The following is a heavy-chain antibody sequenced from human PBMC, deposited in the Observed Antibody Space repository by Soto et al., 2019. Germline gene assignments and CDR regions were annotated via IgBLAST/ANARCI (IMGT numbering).Heavy chain of an antibody. CDR1: GFNFDTYN. V-gene: IGHV3-48*01. CDR3: AGEVGGWGSWAVTHKPSLKY. CDR2: ISSRSSTI. D-gene: IGHD3-16*01. Sequence: EVQLVESGGRLVQPGGSLRLSCAGSGFNFDTYNMNWVRQAPGKGLEWISCISSRSSTIHYADSVKGRFTISRDNDKNFLSLQMDSLRGEEPALYYRAGEVGGWGSWAVTHKPSLKYWGRGTLVTLSS. J-gene: IGHJ4*02.